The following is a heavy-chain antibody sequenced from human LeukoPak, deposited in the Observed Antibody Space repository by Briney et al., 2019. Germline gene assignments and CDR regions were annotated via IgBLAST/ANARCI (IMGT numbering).Heavy chain of an antibody. J-gene: IGHJ1*01. V-gene: IGHV3-23*01. CDR3: AKSLIYPIAAAGPEYFQH. Sequence: PGGSLRLSCAASGFTFSSYAMSWVRQAPGKGLEWVSAISGSGGSTYYADPVKGRFTISRDNSKNTLYLQMNSLRAEDTAVYYCAKSLIYPIAAAGPEYFQHWGQGTLVTVSS. CDR2: ISGSGGST. CDR1: GFTFSSYA. D-gene: IGHD6-13*01.